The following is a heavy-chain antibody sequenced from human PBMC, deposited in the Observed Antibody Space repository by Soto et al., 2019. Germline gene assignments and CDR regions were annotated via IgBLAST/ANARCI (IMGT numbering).Heavy chain of an antibody. CDR2: ISATGGGT. Sequence: XSVKVSCAASGFQFINYARSWVRQSPGKGLEWVSLISATGGGTYYADSVKGRFTISRDNSHNTLYLQVHSLTAEDTAVYYCAKDSRAAGNSAFYFDLWGQGAQVTVSS. CDR1: GFQFINYA. J-gene: IGHJ4*02. CDR3: AKDSRAAGNSAFYFDL. D-gene: IGHD6-25*01. V-gene: IGHV3-23*01.